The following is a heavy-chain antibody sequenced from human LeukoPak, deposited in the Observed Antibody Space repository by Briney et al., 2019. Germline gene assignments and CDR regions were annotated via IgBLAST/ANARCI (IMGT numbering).Heavy chain of an antibody. J-gene: IGHJ4*02. D-gene: IGHD3-10*01. CDR2: INPNSGGT. Sequence: ASVKVSCKASGYTFTSYGISWVRQAPGQGLEWMGWINPNSGGTNYAQKFQGRVTMTRDTSISTAYMELSRLRSDDTAVYYCARSITMVRGVIQFDYWGQGTLVTVSS. V-gene: IGHV1-2*02. CDR3: ARSITMVRGVIQFDY. CDR1: GYTFTSYG.